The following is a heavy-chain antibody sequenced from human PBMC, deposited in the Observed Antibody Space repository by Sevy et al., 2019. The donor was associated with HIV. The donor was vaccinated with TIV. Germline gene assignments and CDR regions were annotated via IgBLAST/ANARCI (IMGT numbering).Heavy chain of an antibody. CDR1: GFTFSSYG. J-gene: IGHJ4*02. V-gene: IGHV3-30*02. CDR3: ASDYHFWSSYLFHFDY. CDR2: IRYDGSNK. Sequence: GGSLRLSCAASGFTFSSYGMHWVRQAPGKGLEWMAFIRYDGSNKYYADSVKGRFTISRDNSKNMLYLQMNSLRAEDTAVYPSASDYHFWSSYLFHFDYWGQGTLVTVSS. D-gene: IGHD3-3*01.